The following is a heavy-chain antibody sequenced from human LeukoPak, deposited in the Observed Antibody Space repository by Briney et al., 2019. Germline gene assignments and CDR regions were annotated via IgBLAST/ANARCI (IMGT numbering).Heavy chain of an antibody. Sequence: GRSLRLSCAASGFTFSSYGMHWVRQAPGKGLEWVAVISYDGSNKYYADSVKGRFTISRDNSKNTLHLQMNSLRAEDTAVYYCAKSTTVPYFDYWGQGTLVTVSS. D-gene: IGHD4-17*01. V-gene: IGHV3-30*18. CDR2: ISYDGSNK. J-gene: IGHJ4*02. CDR3: AKSTTVPYFDY. CDR1: GFTFSSYG.